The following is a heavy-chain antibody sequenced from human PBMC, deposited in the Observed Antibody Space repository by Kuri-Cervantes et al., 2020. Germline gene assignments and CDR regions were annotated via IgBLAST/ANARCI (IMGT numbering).Heavy chain of an antibody. J-gene: IGHJ5*02. CDR1: GGSFSGYY. CDR2: INHSGST. CDR3: ARDKSGAAAVLLDP. D-gene: IGHD6-13*01. V-gene: IGHV4-34*01. Sequence: SETLSLTCAVYGGSFSGYYWSWIRQPPGKGLEWIGEINHSGSTNYNPSLKSRVTISVDTSKNQFSLKLSSVTAADTAVYYCARDKSGAAAVLLDPWGQGTLGTVSS.